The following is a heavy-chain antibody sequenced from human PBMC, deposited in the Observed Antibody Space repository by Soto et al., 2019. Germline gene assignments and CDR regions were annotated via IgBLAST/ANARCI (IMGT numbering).Heavy chain of an antibody. D-gene: IGHD1-26*01. Sequence: ASVKVSCKVSGYSLTELSMHLVRQAPGKGLEGMGGFDPEDGETIYAQKFQGRVTMTDDTSTDTAYMELGSLRSEVTAVYYCAIGILPATTDYWCQGTLVTVSS. V-gene: IGHV1-24*01. CDR2: FDPEDGET. CDR1: GYSLTELS. CDR3: AIGILPATTDY. J-gene: IGHJ4*02.